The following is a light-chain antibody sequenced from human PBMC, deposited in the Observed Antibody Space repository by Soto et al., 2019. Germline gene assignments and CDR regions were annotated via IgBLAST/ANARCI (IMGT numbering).Light chain of an antibody. J-gene: IGKJ1*01. Sequence: EVVSTQSPGTLSLSPGERATLSCRASQSVSSTYLAWYQQRPGQAPRLLIYGASTRATDIPDRISGSGSGTDFTLTVSRLEPEDFAVYYCQHYGSTPWSFGQGTKVEIK. CDR2: GAS. CDR3: QHYGSTPWS. CDR1: QSVSSTY. V-gene: IGKV3-20*01.